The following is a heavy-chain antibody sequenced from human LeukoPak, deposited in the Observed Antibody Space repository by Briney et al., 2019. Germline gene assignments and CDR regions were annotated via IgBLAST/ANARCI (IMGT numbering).Heavy chain of an antibody. CDR2: IRAGNGDT. CDR3: ARDDCGDTCYPGGY. V-gene: IGHV1-3*01. J-gene: IGHJ4*02. D-gene: IGHD2-21*01. Sequence: ASVKVSCKASGYIFTKYVVHWVRQAPGQRPEWMGWIRAGNGDTKYSQNFQDRLTITRDTSASTVYMELSSLTSEDTALYYCARDDCGDTCYPGGYWGQGTLVTVSS. CDR1: GYIFTKYV.